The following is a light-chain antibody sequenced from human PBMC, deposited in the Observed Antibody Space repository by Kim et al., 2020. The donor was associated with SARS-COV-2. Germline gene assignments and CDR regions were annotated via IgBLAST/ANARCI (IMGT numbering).Light chain of an antibody. CDR3: NSRDSSGNHWV. V-gene: IGLV3-19*01. Sequence: LGQTVRIKCQGDGLRSYYASWYQQKPGQAPVLVIYGKNNRPSGIPDRFSGSSSGNTASLTITGAQAEDEADYYCNSRDSSGNHWVFGGGTQLTVL. CDR2: GKN. CDR1: GLRSYY. J-gene: IGLJ3*02.